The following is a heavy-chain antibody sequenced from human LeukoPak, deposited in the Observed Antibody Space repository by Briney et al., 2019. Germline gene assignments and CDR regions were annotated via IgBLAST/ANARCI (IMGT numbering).Heavy chain of an antibody. CDR2: VSKDGSAT. D-gene: IGHD3-10*01. V-gene: IGHV3-30*03. CDR1: GFIFDGYA. CDR3: ATGRVQLDY. Sequence: GRSLRLSCAASGFIFDGYAMNWVRQAPGKGLEWVAQVSKDGSATFYADSVRGRFTISRDNSKNTLSLQMDNLRVDDTAVYFCATGRVQLDYWGQGALVTVSS. J-gene: IGHJ4*02.